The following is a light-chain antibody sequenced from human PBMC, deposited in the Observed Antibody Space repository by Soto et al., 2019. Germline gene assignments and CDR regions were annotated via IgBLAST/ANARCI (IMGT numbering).Light chain of an antibody. CDR1: QSLSNKIY. V-gene: IGKV3-20*01. CDR2: GAS. CDR3: QQYGNSPQT. Sequence: ILLTPSRCSLSFTAGESAALSCRASQSLSNKIYLAWYQQKPGKAPRLLIYGASSRATGIPNRFSGSGSGTDFTLTISRLEPEDFAVYYCQQYGNSPQTFGQGTKVDIK. J-gene: IGKJ1*01.